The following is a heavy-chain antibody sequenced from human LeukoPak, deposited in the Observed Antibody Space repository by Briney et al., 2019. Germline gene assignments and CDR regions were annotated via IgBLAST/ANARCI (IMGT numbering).Heavy chain of an antibody. CDR1: GFTFDDYA. CDR2: ISWNSGSI. J-gene: IGHJ4*02. V-gene: IGHV3-9*01. Sequence: PGRSLRLSCAASGFTFDDYAMHWVRQAPGKGLEWVSGISWNSGSIGYADSVKGRFTISRDNAKNSLYLQMNSLRAEDTAVYYCAKGRYYYGSAQGYWGQGTLVTVSS. CDR3: AKGRYYYGSAQGY. D-gene: IGHD3-10*01.